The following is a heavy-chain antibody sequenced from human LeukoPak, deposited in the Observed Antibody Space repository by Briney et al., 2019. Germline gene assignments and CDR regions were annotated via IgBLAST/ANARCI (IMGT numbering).Heavy chain of an antibody. CDR2: IEQDGSEK. V-gene: IGHV3-7*01. CDR3: ASSFDYYYYYMDV. Sequence: GGSLRLSCAASGFTFSSYWMSWVRQAPGKGLEWVANIEQDGSEKYYVDSVKGRFTISRDNAKNSLYLQMNSLRAEDTAVYYCASSFDYYYYYMDVWGKGTTVTVSS. CDR1: GFTFSSYW. J-gene: IGHJ6*03.